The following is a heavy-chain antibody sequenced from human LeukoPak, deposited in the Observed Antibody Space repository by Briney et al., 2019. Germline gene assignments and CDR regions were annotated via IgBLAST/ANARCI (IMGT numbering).Heavy chain of an antibody. CDR3: AKTGSWGSSNYYFDY. CDR2: IRYDGGKK. CDR1: GFTFSSYG. V-gene: IGHV3-30*02. Sequence: GGSLRLSCAASGFTFSSYGMHWVRQAPGKGLEWVAFIRYDGGKKYYADSVKGRFTISRDNSKNTLYLQMNGLRAEDTALYYCAKTGSWGSSNYYFDYWGQGTLVTVSS. J-gene: IGHJ4*02. D-gene: IGHD2-15*01.